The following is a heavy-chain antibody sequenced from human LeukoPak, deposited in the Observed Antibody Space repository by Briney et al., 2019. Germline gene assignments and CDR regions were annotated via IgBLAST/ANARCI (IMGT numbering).Heavy chain of an antibody. CDR1: GFTFSSYT. CDR2: ITTSDGNT. V-gene: IGHV3-23*01. D-gene: IGHD3-22*01. Sequence: GGSLRLSCAASGFTFSSYTMSWVRQAPGKGLEWVSTITTSDGNTYYADSVKGRFTVSRDNSKNTLFLQMNSLRAEDTAVYYCAREVFLSYYYDSAFDYWGQGTLVTVSS. J-gene: IGHJ4*02. CDR3: AREVFLSYYYDSAFDY.